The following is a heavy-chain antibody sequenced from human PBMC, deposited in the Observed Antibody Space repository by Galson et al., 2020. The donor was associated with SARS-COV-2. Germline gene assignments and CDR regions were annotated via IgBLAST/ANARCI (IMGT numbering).Heavy chain of an antibody. CDR1: GDSISRYS. Sequence: SETLSLTCTVSGDSISRYSWSWIRQPAGKGLEWIGRIHTSGSKDYNPSLKSRVTMSVDTSKNHFSLNLTSVTAADTARYYCARELYGGDYYYYYYGMDVWGQGTTVTVS. D-gene: IGHD2-21*01. J-gene: IGHJ6*02. CDR3: ARELYGGDYYYYYYGMDV. CDR2: IHTSGSK. V-gene: IGHV4-4*07.